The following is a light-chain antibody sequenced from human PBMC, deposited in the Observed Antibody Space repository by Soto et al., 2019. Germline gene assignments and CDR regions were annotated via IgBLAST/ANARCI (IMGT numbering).Light chain of an antibody. J-gene: IGKJ1*01. CDR3: QEFHKSPRT. CDR1: QSMGSN. CDR2: GAS. Sequence: VMTQSPTTMSVSPGERATLSCRASQSMGSNVAWYQQKPGPAPRLLIYGASTRAAGIPARFSGSGSGTEFTLTSTSRQSEDVAHYYCQEFHKSPRTLAQGTNVDI. V-gene: IGKV3-15*01.